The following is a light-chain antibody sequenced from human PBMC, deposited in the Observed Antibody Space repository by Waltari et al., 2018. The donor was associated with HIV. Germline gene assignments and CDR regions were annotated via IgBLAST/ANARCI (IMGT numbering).Light chain of an antibody. CDR2: KAS. Sequence: DIQMTQSPSTLSASVGDRVTITCRASQSISSWLAWYQQKPGKAPKLLIYKASSLQIGVPSRFSGSGSGTDFTLTINSLQAEDFATYYCQQSYNRVTFGPGTRV. CDR3: QQSYNRVT. V-gene: IGKV1-5*03. J-gene: IGKJ3*01. CDR1: QSISSW.